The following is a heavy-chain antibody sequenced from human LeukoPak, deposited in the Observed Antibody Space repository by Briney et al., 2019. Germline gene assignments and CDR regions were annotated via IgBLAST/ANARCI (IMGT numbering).Heavy chain of an antibody. Sequence: SETLSLTCAVYGGSFSGYYWSWIRQPPGKGLEWIGEINHSGSTNYNPSLKSRVTISVDTSKNQFSLKLSSVTAADTAVYYCARGMSYYYDSSGLNWFDPWGQGTLVTAFS. CDR1: GGSFSGYY. D-gene: IGHD3-22*01. J-gene: IGHJ5*02. V-gene: IGHV4-34*01. CDR3: ARGMSYYYDSSGLNWFDP. CDR2: INHSGST.